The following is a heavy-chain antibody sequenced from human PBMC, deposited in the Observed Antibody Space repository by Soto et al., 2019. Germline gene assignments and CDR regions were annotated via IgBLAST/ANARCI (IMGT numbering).Heavy chain of an antibody. D-gene: IGHD4-17*01. CDR3: ARRWEATVIVDV. J-gene: IGHJ6*02. CDR1: GGSFSGYY. Sequence: QVQLQQWGAGLLKPSETLSLTCAVYGGSFSGYYWSWVRQSPGKGLEWIGESNHSGSTNCNPSLKSRGSRSGDTSQNQFPLKLRSVTAAATAVYYCARRWEATVIVDVWGRGTTVTVSS. CDR2: SNHSGST. V-gene: IGHV4-34*01.